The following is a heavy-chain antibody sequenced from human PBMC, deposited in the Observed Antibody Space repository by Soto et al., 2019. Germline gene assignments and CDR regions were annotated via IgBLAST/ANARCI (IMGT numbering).Heavy chain of an antibody. J-gene: IGHJ5*02. D-gene: IGHD4-17*01. CDR3: AREDYRNWFDP. V-gene: IGHV4-59*01. Sequence: SETLSLTCTVSGGSISSYYWSWLRQPPGKGLEWIGYTGSTNYNPSLKSRVTISVDTSKNQFSLKLNSVTAADTAVYYCAREDYRNWFDPWGQGTLVTVSS. CDR1: GGSISSYY. CDR2: YTGST.